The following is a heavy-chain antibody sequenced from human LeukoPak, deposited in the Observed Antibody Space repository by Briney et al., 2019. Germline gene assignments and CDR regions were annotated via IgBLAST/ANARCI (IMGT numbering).Heavy chain of an antibody. V-gene: IGHV1-69*04. D-gene: IGHD3-16*02. CDR3: ARGCSCGGVIPGFDI. CDR1: GGTFSSYA. CDR2: IIPILGIA. Sequence: SVKVSCKASGGTFSSYAISWVRQAPGQGLEWMGRIIPILGIANYAQKFQGRVTITADKSTSTAYMELSSLRSEDTAVYYCARGCSCGGVIPGFDIWGQGTMVTVSS. J-gene: IGHJ3*02.